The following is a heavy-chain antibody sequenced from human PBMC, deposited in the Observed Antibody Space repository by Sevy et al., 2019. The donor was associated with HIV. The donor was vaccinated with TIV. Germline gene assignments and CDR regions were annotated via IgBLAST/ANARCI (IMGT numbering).Heavy chain of an antibody. CDR3: AREGCTRPHDY. Sequence: GGSLRLSCAASGFTFSKYSMSWVRQPPGKGLEWVSTLSFGCGEINYADSVKGRFTISRDNSKSSVYLQMNNLRPEDTAVYYCAREGCTRPHDYWGQGTLITVSS. CDR1: GFTFSKYS. D-gene: IGHD2-8*01. J-gene: IGHJ4*02. V-gene: IGHV3-23*01. CDR2: LSFGCGEI.